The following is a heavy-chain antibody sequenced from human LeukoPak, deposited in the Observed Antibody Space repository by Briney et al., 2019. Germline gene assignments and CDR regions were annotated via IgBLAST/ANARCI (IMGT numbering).Heavy chain of an antibody. J-gene: IGHJ4*02. CDR1: GFTFEDFA. CDR2: IRRRAYGGTT. Sequence: GRSLRLSCTVSGFTFEDFAMTWVRQAPGKGLEWVGFIRRRAYGGTTDYAAPVKGRFTISIDDSKNIAFLQMNSLKTEDTGIYFCSRDSHGDDVYDYWGQGTVVTVSS. CDR3: SRDSHGDDVYDY. D-gene: IGHD1-1*01. V-gene: IGHV3-49*04.